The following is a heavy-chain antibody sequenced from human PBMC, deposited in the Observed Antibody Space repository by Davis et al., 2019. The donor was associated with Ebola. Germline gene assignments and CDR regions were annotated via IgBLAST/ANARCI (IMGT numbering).Heavy chain of an antibody. CDR2: INPNSGGT. CDR3: ARELYGDDY. CDR1: GYTFTTFG. V-gene: IGHV1-18*01. Sequence: AASVKVSCKASGYTFTTFGISWVRQAPGQGLEWMGWINPNSGGTNYAQKLQGRVTMTTDTSTSTAYMELRSLRSDDTAVYYCARELYGDDYWGQGTLVTVSS. J-gene: IGHJ4*02. D-gene: IGHD4-17*01.